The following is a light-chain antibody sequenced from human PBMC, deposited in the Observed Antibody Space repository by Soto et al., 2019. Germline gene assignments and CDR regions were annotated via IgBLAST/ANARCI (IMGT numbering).Light chain of an antibody. CDR3: QQYNSYRT. CDR2: DAS. V-gene: IGKV1-5*01. CDR1: QSSSSW. J-gene: IGKJ1*01. Sequence: DIQLTQSPSTLSASIGDRVTITCRASQSSSSWLAWYQQKPGKAPKLLIYDASSLESGGPSSFSGSGSETEFTLTISSLQPDDFATYYCQQYNSYRTFGQGTKVDIK.